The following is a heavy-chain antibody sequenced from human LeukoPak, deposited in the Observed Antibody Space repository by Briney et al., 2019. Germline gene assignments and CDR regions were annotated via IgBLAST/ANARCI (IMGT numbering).Heavy chain of an antibody. CDR2: INSDGSST. J-gene: IGHJ2*01. V-gene: IGHV3-74*01. D-gene: IGHD6-13*01. CDR1: GFTFSRFW. Sequence: PGGSLRLSCAASGFTFSRFWMHWVRQVPGKGLVWVSRINSDGSSTSNADSVKGRFTISRDNAKNTLYLQMNSLRAEDTAVYYCARARLPATGADWFFDLWGRGTLVTVSS. CDR3: ARARLPATGADWFFDL.